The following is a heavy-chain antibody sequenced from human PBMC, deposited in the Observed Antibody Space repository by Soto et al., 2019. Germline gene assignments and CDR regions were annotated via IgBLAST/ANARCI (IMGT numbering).Heavy chain of an antibody. V-gene: IGHV1-46*01. CDR3: AREYGGNSNYYYYYGMDV. D-gene: IGHD2-21*02. Sequence: ASVKVSCKASGYTFTSYYMHWVRQAPGQGPEWMGIINPSGGSTGYAQKFQGRVTMTRDTSTSTVYMELSSLRSEDTAVYYCAREYGGNSNYYYYYGMDVWGQGTTVTV. CDR1: GYTFTSYY. J-gene: IGHJ6*02. CDR2: INPSGGST.